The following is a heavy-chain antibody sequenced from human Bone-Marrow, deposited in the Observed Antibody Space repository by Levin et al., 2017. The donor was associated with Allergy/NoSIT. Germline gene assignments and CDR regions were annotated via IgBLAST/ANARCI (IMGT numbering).Heavy chain of an antibody. CDR3: AKGFYGYYGMDV. D-gene: IGHD3-16*01. CDR1: GFTFDDYA. CDR2: ISWNSGSI. J-gene: IGHJ6*02. V-gene: IGHV3-9*01. Sequence: PTGGSLRLSCAASGFTFDDYAMHWVRQAPGKGLEWVSGISWNSGSIGYADSVKGRFTISRDNAKNSLYLQMNSLRAEDTALYYCAKGFYGYYGMDVWGQGTTVTVSS.